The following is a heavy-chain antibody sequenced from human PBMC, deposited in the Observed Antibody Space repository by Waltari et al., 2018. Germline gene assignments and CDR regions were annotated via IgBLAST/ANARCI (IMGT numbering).Heavy chain of an antibody. J-gene: IGHJ4*02. Sequence: EVQLVQSGAEVKKPGESLKISCKTSGYSFTTHWIGWVRQMPGKGLEWMGVRYPADSDTRYSPSVQGQVTISAGQSISTAYLQWSSLKASDTAMYYCARQNSFDYWGQGTLVTVSS. V-gene: IGHV5-51*01. CDR1: GYSFTTHW. CDR2: RYPADSDT. D-gene: IGHD4-4*01. CDR3: ARQNSFDY.